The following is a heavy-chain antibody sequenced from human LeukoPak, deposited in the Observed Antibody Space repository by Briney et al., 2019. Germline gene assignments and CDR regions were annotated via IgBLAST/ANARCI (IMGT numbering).Heavy chain of an antibody. Sequence: SETLSLTCAVYIDSFSNYHWNWIRQTPAKGMEWIGEVNESGGTNISPSLRSRVTISVDTSKNHFSLKLSSVTAADTAVYYCAKTIGYSYAGGRFDPWGQGTLVTVSS. V-gene: IGHV4-34*01. CDR2: VNESGGT. CDR1: IDSFSNYH. J-gene: IGHJ5*02. D-gene: IGHD5-18*01. CDR3: AKTIGYSYAGGRFDP.